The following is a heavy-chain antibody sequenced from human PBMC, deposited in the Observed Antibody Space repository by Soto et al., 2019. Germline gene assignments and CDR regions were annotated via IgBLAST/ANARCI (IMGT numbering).Heavy chain of an antibody. V-gene: IGHV1-69*13. Sequence: ASVKVSCKASGGTFSSYAISWVRQAPGQGLEWMGGIIPIFGTANYAQKFQGRVTITADESTSTAYMELSSLRSEDTAVYYCARDAPSCGGDCYDAFDIWGQGTMVTVSS. J-gene: IGHJ3*02. CDR3: ARDAPSCGGDCYDAFDI. CDR2: IIPIFGTA. D-gene: IGHD2-21*01. CDR1: GGTFSSYA.